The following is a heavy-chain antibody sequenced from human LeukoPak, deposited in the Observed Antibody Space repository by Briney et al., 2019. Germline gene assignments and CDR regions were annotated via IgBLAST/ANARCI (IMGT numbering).Heavy chain of an antibody. J-gene: IGHJ4*02. CDR2: ISCSGGST. D-gene: IGHD4-23*01. Sequence: GGSLRLSCAASGFNFGEFWMAWVRQTPGKGLEWVSAISCSGGSTYYADSVKGRFTISRDNSKKTLFLQMDSLRAEDTAIYYCAKDLLTTVVMLGYLDYWGQGTLVTVSS. CDR3: AKDLLTTVVMLGYLDY. V-gene: IGHV3-23*01. CDR1: GFNFGEFW.